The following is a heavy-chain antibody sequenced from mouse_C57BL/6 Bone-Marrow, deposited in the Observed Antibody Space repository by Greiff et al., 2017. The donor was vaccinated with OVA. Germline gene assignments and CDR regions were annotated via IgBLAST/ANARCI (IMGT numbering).Heavy chain of an antibody. D-gene: IGHD1-1*01. Sequence: VQLQQSVAELVRPGASVKLSCTASGFNIKNTYMHWVKQRPEQGLEWIGRIDPANGNTKSAPKFQGKATITADTSSNTAYLQLSSLTSEDTAIYYCARPPYYYGSRDWYFDVWGTGTTVTVSS. CDR2: IDPANGNT. CDR1: GFNIKNTY. V-gene: IGHV14-3*01. J-gene: IGHJ1*03. CDR3: ARPPYYYGSRDWYFDV.